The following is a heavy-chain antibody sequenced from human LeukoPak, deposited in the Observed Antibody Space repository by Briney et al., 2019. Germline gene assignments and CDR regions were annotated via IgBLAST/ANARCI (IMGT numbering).Heavy chain of an antibody. Sequence: PGRSLRLSCAASGFTFDDYAMHWVRQAPGKGLEWVSGISWNSGSIGYADSVKGRFTISRDNAKNSLYLQMNSLRAEDTALYYWAKGAYDILTGYIDYWGQGTLVTVSS. CDR3: AKGAYDILTGYIDY. CDR2: ISWNSGSI. CDR1: GFTFDDYA. J-gene: IGHJ4*02. D-gene: IGHD3-9*01. V-gene: IGHV3-9*01.